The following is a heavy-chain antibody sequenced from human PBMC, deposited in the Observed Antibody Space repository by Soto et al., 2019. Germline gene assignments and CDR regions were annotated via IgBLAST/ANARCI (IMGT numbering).Heavy chain of an antibody. CDR1: GYLFSTYS. V-gene: IGHV1-46*01. CDR3: TKGFVTRHLPNHFYYGMDV. Sequence: QEHLVQSGAEVKKPGASVTVSCQASGYLFSTYSVHWVRHAPGQALQWMGVIDPSDGSTIYAQQCRDRITLTSDTTARTDFLGLTSMTFDDTAIYYCTKGFVTRHLPNHFYYGMDVWGQGTTVTVSS. CDR2: IDPSDGST. J-gene: IGHJ6*02.